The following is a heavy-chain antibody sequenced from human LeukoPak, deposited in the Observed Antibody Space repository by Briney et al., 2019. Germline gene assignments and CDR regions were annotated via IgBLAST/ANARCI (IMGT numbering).Heavy chain of an antibody. CDR2: ISGSGGST. CDR1: GFTFSSYA. J-gene: IGHJ4*02. Sequence: GSLRLSCAASGFTFSSYAMSWVRQAPGKGLEWVSAISGSGGSTYYADSVKGRFTISRDNSKNTLYLQMNSLRAEDTAVYFCARELITYGDYPYYFDYWGQGTLVTVSS. D-gene: IGHD4-17*01. V-gene: IGHV3-23*01. CDR3: ARELITYGDYPYYFDY.